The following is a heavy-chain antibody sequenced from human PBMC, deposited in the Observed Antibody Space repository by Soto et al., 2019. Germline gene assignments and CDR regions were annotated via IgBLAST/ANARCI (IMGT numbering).Heavy chain of an antibody. CDR1: GFTFSRYG. D-gene: IGHD3-10*01. CDR2: ISYDGSNK. J-gene: IGHJ4*02. CDR3: AKDSGMPTVVTTSFDY. V-gene: IGHV3-30*18. Sequence: QVQLVESGGGVVQPGRSLRLSCAASGFTFSRYGMHWVRQAPGKGLEWVAVISYDGSNKYYADSVKGRFTISRDNSKNTLYLQMNSLRAEDTAVYYCAKDSGMPTVVTTSFDYWGQGTLVTVSS.